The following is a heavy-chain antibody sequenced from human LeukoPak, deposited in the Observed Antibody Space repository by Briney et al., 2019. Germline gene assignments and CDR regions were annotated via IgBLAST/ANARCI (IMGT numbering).Heavy chain of an antibody. J-gene: IGHJ3*01. CDR3: ARVRDGYNDAYDV. CDR1: GYTFTNYY. Sequence: GASVKVSCKASGYTFTNYYIHWVRQAPGQGLEWRGVIKPGGDSTSSARIFQGRVYMTSDTSTSTVYMELSGLRSDDTAVYYCARVRDGYNDAYDVWGQGTMVTVPS. CDR2: IKPGGDST. V-gene: IGHV1-46*01. D-gene: IGHD5-24*01.